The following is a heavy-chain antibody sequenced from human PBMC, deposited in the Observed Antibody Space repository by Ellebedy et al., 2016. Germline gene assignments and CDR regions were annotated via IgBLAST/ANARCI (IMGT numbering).Heavy chain of an antibody. D-gene: IGHD7-27*01. CDR3: ARDYPNWANDY. Sequence: GGSLRLXCEAPGFAYNNFPFNWVRQAPGKGLEWFSYISGRSDALYYADSVKGRFTISRDDAKNSIYLQMNSLRADDTAMYFCARDYPNWANDYWGQGVQVTVSS. V-gene: IGHV3-48*04. CDR1: GFAYNNFP. CDR2: ISGRSDAL. J-gene: IGHJ4*02.